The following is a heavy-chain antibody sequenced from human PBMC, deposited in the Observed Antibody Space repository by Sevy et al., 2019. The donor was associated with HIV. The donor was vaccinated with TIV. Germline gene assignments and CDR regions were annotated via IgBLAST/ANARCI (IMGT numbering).Heavy chain of an antibody. V-gene: IGHV5-51*01. D-gene: IGHD4-17*01. Sequence: GESLKISCKGSGYSFITYWIGWVRQMPGKGLEWMGLIFPADSNTRYSPSFQGQVTISADKSISTAYLQWSSLKASDTAMYYCPRLDYGDSDAFDIWGQGTMVTVSS. J-gene: IGHJ3*02. CDR1: GYSFITYW. CDR3: PRLDYGDSDAFDI. CDR2: IFPADSNT.